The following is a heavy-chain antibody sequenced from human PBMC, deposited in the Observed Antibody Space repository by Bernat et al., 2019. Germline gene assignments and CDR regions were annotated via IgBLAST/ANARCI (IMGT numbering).Heavy chain of an antibody. CDR3: ARGTSSSGYYYYGMDV. CDR1: GYTFTSYG. J-gene: IGHJ6*02. CDR2: ISGYNGNT. V-gene: IGHV1-18*01. D-gene: IGHD6-6*01. Sequence: QVQLVQSGAEVKKPGASVKVSCKASGYTFTSYGINWVRQPPGQGLEWMGWISGYNGNTNYAQKLQGRVTMTTDTSTSTAYMELRSLRSDDTAVYYCARGTSSSGYYYYGMDVWGQGTTVTVSS.